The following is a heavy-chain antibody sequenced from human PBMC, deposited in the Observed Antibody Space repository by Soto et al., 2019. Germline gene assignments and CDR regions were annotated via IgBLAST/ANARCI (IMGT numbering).Heavy chain of an antibody. D-gene: IGHD3-10*01. CDR2: IYYSGST. CDR3: ARVGGYYGSGSSAFDY. CDR1: GGSISSGGYY. Sequence: PSETLSLTCTVSGGSISSGGYYWSWICQHPGKGLEWIGYIYYSGSTYYNPSLKSRVTISVDRSKNQFSLKLSSVTAADTAVFYFARVGGYYGSGSSAFDYWGQGTLVTVSS. J-gene: IGHJ4*02. V-gene: IGHV4-31*03.